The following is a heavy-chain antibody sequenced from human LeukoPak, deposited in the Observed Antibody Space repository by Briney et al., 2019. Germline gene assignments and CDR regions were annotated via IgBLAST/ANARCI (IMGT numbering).Heavy chain of an antibody. D-gene: IGHD1-1*01. J-gene: IGHJ4*02. CDR1: GFTFSSYS. CDR3: ARDLSLGWNDVYFDY. Sequence: GGSLRLSCAASGFTFSSYSMNWVRQAPGKGLEWVSSISSSSSYIYYADSVKGRFNISRDNAKNSLYLQMNSLRAEDTAVYYCARDLSLGWNDVYFDYWGQGTLVTVSS. V-gene: IGHV3-21*01. CDR2: ISSSSSYI.